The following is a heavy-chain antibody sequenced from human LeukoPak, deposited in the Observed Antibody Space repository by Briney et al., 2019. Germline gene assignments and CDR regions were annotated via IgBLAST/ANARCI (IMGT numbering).Heavy chain of an antibody. D-gene: IGHD2-15*01. CDR1: GGTFSSYA. J-gene: IGHJ4*02. CDR3: ARGPIGYCSGGSCYSANFDY. Sequence: ASVKVSCKASGGTFSSYAISWVRQAPGQGLEWMGGIIPIFGTANYAQKFQGRVTIATDESTSTAYMELSSLRSEDTAVYYCARGPIGYCSGGSCYSANFDYWGQGTLVTVSS. CDR2: IIPIFGTA. V-gene: IGHV1-69*05.